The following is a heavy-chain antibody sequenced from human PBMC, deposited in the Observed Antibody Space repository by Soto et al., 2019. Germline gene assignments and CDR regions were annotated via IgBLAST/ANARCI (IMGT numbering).Heavy chain of an antibody. CDR1: GFTFSGSA. CDR3: TSHSSGWYDWYFDL. V-gene: IGHV3-73*01. CDR2: IRSKANSYAT. J-gene: IGHJ2*01. D-gene: IGHD6-19*01. Sequence: EVQLVASGGGLVQPGGSLKLSCAASGFTFSGSAMHWVRQASGKGLEWVGRIRSKANSYATAYAASVKGRFTISRDDSKNTAYLQLNSLKTEDTAVYYCTSHSSGWYDWYFDLWGRGTLGTVSS.